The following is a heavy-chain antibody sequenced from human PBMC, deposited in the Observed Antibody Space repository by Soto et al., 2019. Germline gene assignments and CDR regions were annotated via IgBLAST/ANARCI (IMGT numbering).Heavy chain of an antibody. CDR2: VNHSGST. CDR3: ASRGYCSGGTCSIFDY. J-gene: IGHJ4*02. Sequence: SETLSLTCAFYGETFRGYYWSLIRHSPGKGLEWIGEVNHSGSTNYNPSLKSRVTISVDTSKNQFSLKLSSVTAADTAVYYCASRGYCSGGTCSIFDYWGQGTLVTVSS. V-gene: IGHV4-34*01. D-gene: IGHD2-15*01. CDR1: GETFRGYY.